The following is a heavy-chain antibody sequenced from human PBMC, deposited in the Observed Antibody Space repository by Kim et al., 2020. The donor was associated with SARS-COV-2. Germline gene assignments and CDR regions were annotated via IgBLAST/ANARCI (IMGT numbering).Heavy chain of an antibody. CDR2: IYYSGST. V-gene: IGHV4-59*01. Sequence: SETLSLTCTVSGGSISSYYWSWIRQPPGKGLEWIGYIYYSGSTNYNPSLKSRVTISVDTSKNQFSLKLSSVTAADTAVYYCARGRYSYGHRYNFDYWGQGTLVTVSS. J-gene: IGHJ4*02. CDR1: GGSISSYY. D-gene: IGHD5-18*01. CDR3: ARGRYSYGHRYNFDY.